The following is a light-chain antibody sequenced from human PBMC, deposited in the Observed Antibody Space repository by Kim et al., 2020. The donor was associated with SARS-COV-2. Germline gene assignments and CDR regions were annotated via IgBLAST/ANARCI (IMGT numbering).Light chain of an antibody. CDR1: QSIGPR. Sequence: IQMTQSPSSLAASVGDRVTIACRASQSIGPRLNWYQQRPGKAPKLLIYAASSLQSGVPSRCSGTGSGTDFTLTVSSLQPEDFATYYCQQSYSTPWLTFGGGTKVDIK. CDR2: AAS. V-gene: IGKV1-39*01. J-gene: IGKJ4*01. CDR3: QQSYSTPWLT.